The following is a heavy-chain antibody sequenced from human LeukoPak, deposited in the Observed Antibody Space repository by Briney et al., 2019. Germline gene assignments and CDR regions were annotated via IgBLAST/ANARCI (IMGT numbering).Heavy chain of an antibody. CDR3: ARVTVGFFDY. V-gene: IGHV3-30-3*01. D-gene: IGHD4-23*01. J-gene: IGHJ4*02. CDR2: ISYDGSNK. Sequence: GGSLRLSCAASGFTFSSYAMHWVRQAPGKGLEWVAVISYDGSNKYYADSVKGRFTISRDNSKNTLYLQMNSQRAEDTAVYYCARVTVGFFDYWGQGTLVTVSS. CDR1: GFTFSSYA.